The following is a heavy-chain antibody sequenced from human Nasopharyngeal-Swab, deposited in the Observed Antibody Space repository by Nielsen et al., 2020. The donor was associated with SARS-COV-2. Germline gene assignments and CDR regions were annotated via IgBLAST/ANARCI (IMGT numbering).Heavy chain of an antibody. J-gene: IGHJ5*02. CDR3: AREPRPGIAVAGKGNWFDP. V-gene: IGHV1-2*06. Sequence: ASVKVSCKASGYTFTGYYMHWVRQAPEQGLEWMGRINPNSGGTNYAQKFQGRVTITRDTSASTAYMELSSLRSEDTAVYYCAREPRPGIAVAGKGNWFDPWGQGTLVTVSS. D-gene: IGHD6-19*01. CDR2: INPNSGGT. CDR1: GYTFTGYY.